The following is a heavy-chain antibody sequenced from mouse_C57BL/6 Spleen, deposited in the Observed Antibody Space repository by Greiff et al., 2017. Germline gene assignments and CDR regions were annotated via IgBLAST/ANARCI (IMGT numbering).Heavy chain of an antibody. Sequence: QVQLQQPGAELVKPGASVKLSCKASGYTFTSYWMHWVKQRPGQGLEWIGMIHPNSGSTNYNAKFKRKATLTVDKSSSTDYMQLSSLTSEDSAVYYCASWIYYDSSYAMDYWGQGTSVTVSS. V-gene: IGHV1-64*01. CDR1: GYTFTSYW. D-gene: IGHD2-4*01. CDR2: IHPNSGST. J-gene: IGHJ4*01. CDR3: ASWIYYDSSYAMDY.